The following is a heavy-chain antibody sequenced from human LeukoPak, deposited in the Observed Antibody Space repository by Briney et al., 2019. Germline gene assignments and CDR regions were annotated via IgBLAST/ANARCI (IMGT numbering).Heavy chain of an antibody. V-gene: IGHV7-4-1*02. CDR3: ARVPYGDSNNWFDP. J-gene: IGHJ5*02. D-gene: IGHD4-17*01. Sequence: ASVKVSCKASGYTFTSYAMNWVRQAPGQGLEWMGWINTNTGNPTYAQGFTGRFVFSLDTSVSTAYLQISSLKAEDTAVYYCARVPYGDSNNWFDPWGQGTLVTVSS. CDR2: INTNTGNP. CDR1: GYTFTSYA.